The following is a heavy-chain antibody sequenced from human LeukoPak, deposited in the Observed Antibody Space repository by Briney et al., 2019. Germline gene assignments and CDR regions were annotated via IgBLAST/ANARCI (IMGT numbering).Heavy chain of an antibody. Sequence: GASVKVSCEASGGTFSSYAISWVRQAPGQGLEWMGGIIPIFGTANYAQKFQGRVTITTDESTSTAYMELSSLRSEDTAVYYCARGGRSTIFGYYYYMDVWGKGTTVTVSS. D-gene: IGHD3-3*01. CDR3: ARGGRSTIFGYYYYMDV. CDR1: GGTFSSYA. J-gene: IGHJ6*03. V-gene: IGHV1-69*05. CDR2: IIPIFGTA.